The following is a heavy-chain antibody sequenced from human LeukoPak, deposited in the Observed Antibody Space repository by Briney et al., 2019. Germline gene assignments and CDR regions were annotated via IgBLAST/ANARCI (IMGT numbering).Heavy chain of an antibody. CDR1: GFTFSNYG. CDR3: AKDLHSMVGAKTFDY. D-gene: IGHD1-26*01. CDR2: IRYDGSNK. J-gene: IGHJ4*02. V-gene: IGHV3-30*02. Sequence: TGGSLRLSCAASGFTFSNYGMPWVRQAPGNGLDWVAFIRYDGSNKYYADSVKGRFTISRDNSKNTLYVQMNSLRPEDTAVYYCAKDLHSMVGAKTFDYWGQGTLVTVSS.